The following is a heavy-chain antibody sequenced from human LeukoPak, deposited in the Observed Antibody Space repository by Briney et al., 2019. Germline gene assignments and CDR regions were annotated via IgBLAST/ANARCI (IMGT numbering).Heavy chain of an antibody. CDR3: AKGRRAVPGAYFDY. CDR2: IRYDGSNK. CDR1: GFTFSSYG. J-gene: IGHJ4*02. V-gene: IGHV3-30*02. Sequence: PGGSLRLSCAASGFTFSSYGMHWVRQAPGKGLEWVAFIRYDGSNKYYADSVKGRFTISRDNSKNTLYLQMNSLRAEDTAVYYCAKGRRAVPGAYFDYWGQGTLVTVSS. D-gene: IGHD7-27*01.